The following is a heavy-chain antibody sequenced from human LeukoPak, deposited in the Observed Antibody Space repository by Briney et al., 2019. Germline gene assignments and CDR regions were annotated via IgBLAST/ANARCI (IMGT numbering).Heavy chain of an antibody. D-gene: IGHD5/OR15-5a*01. CDR1: GYTFTGYY. CDR2: INPNSGGT. Sequence: GASVKVSCKASGYTFTGYYMHWVRQAPGQGLEWMGWINPNSGGTNYAQKFQGWVTMTRDTSISTAYMELSRLRSDDTAVYYCARGGSVPERGNAFDIWGQGTMVTVSS. CDR3: ARGGSVPERGNAFDI. J-gene: IGHJ3*02. V-gene: IGHV1-2*04.